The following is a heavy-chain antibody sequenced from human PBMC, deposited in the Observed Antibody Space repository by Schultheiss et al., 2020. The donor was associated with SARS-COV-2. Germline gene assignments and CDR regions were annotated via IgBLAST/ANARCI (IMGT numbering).Heavy chain of an antibody. CDR1: GFSLSTSGMR. V-gene: IGHV2-70*04. CDR2: IDWDDDK. J-gene: IGHJ6*03. CDR3: AHGYKGYYYYMDV. D-gene: IGHD5-18*01. Sequence: QTLSLTCTFSGFSLSTSGMRVSWIRQPPGKALEWLARIDWDDDKFYSTSLKTRLTISKDTSKNQVVLTMTNMDPVDTATYYCAHGYKGYYYYMDVWGKGTTVTVSS.